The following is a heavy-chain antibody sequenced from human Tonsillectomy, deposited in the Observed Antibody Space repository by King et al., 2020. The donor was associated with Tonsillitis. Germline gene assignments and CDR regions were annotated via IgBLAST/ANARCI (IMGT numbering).Heavy chain of an antibody. Sequence: QLQESGPGLVKPSETLSLTCTVSGGSISSSSYYWGWIRQPPGQGLEWIGSIYYSGSTYYNPSLKSRVTISVDTSKNQFSLKLSSVTAADTAVYYCAGLSPHNSSSWYYFDYWGQGTLVTVSS. CDR3: AGLSPHNSSSWYYFDY. V-gene: IGHV4-39*07. CDR1: GGSISSSSYY. J-gene: IGHJ4*02. D-gene: IGHD6-13*01. CDR2: IYYSGST.